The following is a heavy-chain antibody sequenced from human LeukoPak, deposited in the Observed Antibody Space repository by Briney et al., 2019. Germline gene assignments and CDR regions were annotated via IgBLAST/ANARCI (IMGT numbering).Heavy chain of an antibody. D-gene: IGHD2-15*01. V-gene: IGHV3-7*01. CDR1: GFTLSVYW. J-gene: IGHJ4*02. CDR2: IKKDGSER. Sequence: GGSLRLSCAASGFTLSVYWMSWVRQAPGKGLEWVANIKKDGSERYYVDFVKGRFTISRDNAKNSVYLQMNSLRVEDTAMYYCATISSPLDYWGQGTLVTVSS. CDR3: ATISSPLDY.